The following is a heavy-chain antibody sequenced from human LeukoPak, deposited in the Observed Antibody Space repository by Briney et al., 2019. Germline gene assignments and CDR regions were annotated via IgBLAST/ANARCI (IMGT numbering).Heavy chain of an antibody. CDR2: IYSGGST. J-gene: IGHJ4*02. CDR3: AREKCSGGSCYD. D-gene: IGHD2-15*01. V-gene: IGHV3-53*01. Sequence: GGSLRLSCAASGLTVSSHYMSWVRQAPGKGLEWVSIIYSGGSTYYADSVKGRFTISRDNSKNTLYLQMNSLRAEDTAVYYCAREKCSGGSCYDWGQGTLVTVSS. CDR1: GLTVSSHY.